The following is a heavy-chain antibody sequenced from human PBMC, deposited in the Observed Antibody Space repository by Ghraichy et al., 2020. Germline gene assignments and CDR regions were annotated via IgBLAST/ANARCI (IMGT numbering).Heavy chain of an antibody. Sequence: LSLTCAASGFTFSSYAMSWVRQAPGKGLEWVSAISGSGGSTYYADSVKGRFTISRDNSKNTLYLQMNSLRAEDTAVYYCAKDSSGWTYFDYWGQGTLVTVSS. V-gene: IGHV3-23*01. CDR3: AKDSSGWTYFDY. D-gene: IGHD6-19*01. CDR1: GFTFSSYA. CDR2: ISGSGGST. J-gene: IGHJ4*02.